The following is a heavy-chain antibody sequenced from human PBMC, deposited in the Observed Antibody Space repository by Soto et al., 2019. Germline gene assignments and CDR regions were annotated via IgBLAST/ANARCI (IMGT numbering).Heavy chain of an antibody. CDR1: GNSFTSYY. Sequence: ALVKGSCKASGNSFTSYYMHWVRQANGQGLEWMGGIIPIFGTANYAQKFQGRVTITADESTSTAYMELSSLRSEDTAVYYCATKTYYYDSSGYYLHYWGQGTLVTVSS. CDR3: ATKTYYYDSSGYYLHY. J-gene: IGHJ4*02. CDR2: IIPIFGTA. V-gene: IGHV1-69*13. D-gene: IGHD3-22*01.